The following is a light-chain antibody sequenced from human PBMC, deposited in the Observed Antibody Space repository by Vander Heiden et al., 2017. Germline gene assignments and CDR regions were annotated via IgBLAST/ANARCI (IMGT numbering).Light chain of an antibody. CDR2: DAY. V-gene: IGKV1-33*01. J-gene: IGKJ4*01. CDR1: QDISNY. Sequence: DIQMTQSPSSLSASVGDRVTITCQASQDISNYLHWYQQKPGKAPKSLIYDAYNVESGVTSMYRGSGSGTDFSFNIRRAEPEVIATYYRKQYDKLRLTFGGGTKVEIK. CDR3: KQYDKLRLT.